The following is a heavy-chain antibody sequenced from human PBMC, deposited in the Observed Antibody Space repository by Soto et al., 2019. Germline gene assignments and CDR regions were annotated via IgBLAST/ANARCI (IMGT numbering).Heavy chain of an antibody. CDR1: GYTFTSYG. CDR2: ISAYNGNT. Sequence: ASVKVSCKASGYTFTSYGISWVRQAPGQGLEWMGWISAYNGNTNYAQKLQGRVTMTTDTSTSTAYMELRSLRSDDTAVYYCARSVVGFQRGSSWEPYYYYYYMDVWGKGTTVTVSS. J-gene: IGHJ6*03. CDR3: ARSVVGFQRGSSWEPYYYYYYMDV. V-gene: IGHV1-18*01. D-gene: IGHD6-13*01.